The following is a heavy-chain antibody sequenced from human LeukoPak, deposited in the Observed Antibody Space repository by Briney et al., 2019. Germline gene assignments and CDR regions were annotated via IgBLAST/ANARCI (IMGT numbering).Heavy chain of an antibody. V-gene: IGHV3-21*01. CDR3: ARDGGAAAMFWFDP. D-gene: IGHD2-2*01. CDR2: ISSSSSYI. J-gene: IGHJ5*02. Sequence: PGGSLRLSCAASGFTFSSYSMNWVRQAPGKGLEWVSSISSSSSYIYYADSVKGRFTISRDNAKNSLYLQMNSLRAEDTAVYYCARDGGAAAMFWFDPWGQGTLVTVSS. CDR1: GFTFSSYS.